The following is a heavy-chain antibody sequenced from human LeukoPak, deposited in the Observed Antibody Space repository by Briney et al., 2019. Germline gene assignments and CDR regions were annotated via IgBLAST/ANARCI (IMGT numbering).Heavy chain of an antibody. CDR2: IYPGDSDT. D-gene: IGHD3-22*01. Sequence: GESLNISCQGSGYSFTSYWIGWVRQMPGKGLEWMGIIYPGDSDTRYGPSFQGQVTISADKSISTAYLQWSSLKASDTAMYYCASTTYDPSAFDIWGQGTMVTVSS. CDR1: GYSFTSYW. J-gene: IGHJ3*02. CDR3: ASTTYDPSAFDI. V-gene: IGHV5-51*01.